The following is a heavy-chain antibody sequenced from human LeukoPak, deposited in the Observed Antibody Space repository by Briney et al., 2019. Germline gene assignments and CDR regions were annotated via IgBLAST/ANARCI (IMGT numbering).Heavy chain of an antibody. CDR3: ARVRLRNGYNWFDP. CDR1: GYTFTDYY. J-gene: IGHJ5*02. V-gene: IGHV1-8*03. D-gene: IGHD3-3*01. Sequence: ASVKVSCKASGYTFTDYYINWVRQAPGQGLEWMGWMSPDSGDTGYAHKFQGRVTITRNTTITTAYMELRSLTFEDTAVYYCARVRLRNGYNWFDPWGQGTLVTVSS. CDR2: MSPDSGDT.